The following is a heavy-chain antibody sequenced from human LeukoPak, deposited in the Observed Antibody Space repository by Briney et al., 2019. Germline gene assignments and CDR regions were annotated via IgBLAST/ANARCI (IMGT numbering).Heavy chain of an antibody. CDR1: AGSISSGGYY. J-gene: IGHJ4*02. V-gene: IGHV4-31*03. D-gene: IGHD6-19*01. CDR3: ARVPRWLGDSHFDY. Sequence: SQTMSLASTVSAGSISSGGYYWSWIRQHPGKGLEWIGYFYYNGSTYCNPSVKSRVTISGDTSKNQCSLELSSVTAADTAVYYCARVPRWLGDSHFDYWGQGTLVTVSS. CDR2: FYYNGST.